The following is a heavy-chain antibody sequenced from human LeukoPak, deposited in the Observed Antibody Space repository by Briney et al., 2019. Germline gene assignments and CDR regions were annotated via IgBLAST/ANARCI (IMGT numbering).Heavy chain of an antibody. J-gene: IGHJ5*02. V-gene: IGHV3-30-3*01. Sequence: PGGSLRLSCAASGFTFSSYAMQWVRQVPGKGLEWVAVISYDGSNKYYADSVKGRFTISRDNSKNTLYLQMNSLRAEDTAVYYCARGGYSSSRNWFDPWGQGTLVTVSS. CDR1: GFTFSSYA. D-gene: IGHD6-13*01. CDR2: ISYDGSNK. CDR3: ARGGYSSSRNWFDP.